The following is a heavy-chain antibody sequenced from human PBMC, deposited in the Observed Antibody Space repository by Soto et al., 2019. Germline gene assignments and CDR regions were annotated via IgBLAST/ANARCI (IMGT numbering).Heavy chain of an antibody. Sequence: EVQLVESGGALVQPGGSLRLSCVAFGFTFRSYEMNWVRQAPGKGLEWVAYISSSGSVIKYGDSVKGRFTISRDNAKNSLHLQMNSLRAEDTALYYCTRSGNNFYYYGMAVWGQGTTVTVSS. CDR1: GFTFRSYE. V-gene: IGHV3-48*03. D-gene: IGHD6-25*01. CDR3: TRSGNNFYYYGMAV. J-gene: IGHJ6*02. CDR2: ISSSGSVI.